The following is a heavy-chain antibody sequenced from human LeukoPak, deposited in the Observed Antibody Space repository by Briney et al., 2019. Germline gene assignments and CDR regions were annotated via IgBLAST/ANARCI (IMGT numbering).Heavy chain of an antibody. CDR1: GFTLSSYA. CDR3: AKVVSNLWQPDY. J-gene: IGHJ4*02. CDR2: ISYDVTNK. D-gene: IGHD3-10*01. Sequence: GRSLRLSCAASGFTLSSYAMHWVRQAPGKGLEWVAVISYDVTNKYYTDSVKGRFTISRDNSKNTLYLQMNSLRAEDTAVYYCAKVVSNLWQPDYWGQGTLVTVSS. V-gene: IGHV3-30-3*01.